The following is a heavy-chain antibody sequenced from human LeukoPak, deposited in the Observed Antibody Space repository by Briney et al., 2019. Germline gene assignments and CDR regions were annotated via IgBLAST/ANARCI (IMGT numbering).Heavy chain of an antibody. Sequence: SETLSLTCTVSGGSISSYHWSWIRQPPGKGLECIGFIYYSGSTNYNPSLKSRVTISVDTSKNQFSLKLSSVTAADTAVYYCARVVVGYYYMDVWGKGTTVTVSS. CDR1: GGSISSYH. J-gene: IGHJ6*03. CDR2: IYYSGST. V-gene: IGHV4-59*01. D-gene: IGHD2-15*01. CDR3: ARVVVGYYYMDV.